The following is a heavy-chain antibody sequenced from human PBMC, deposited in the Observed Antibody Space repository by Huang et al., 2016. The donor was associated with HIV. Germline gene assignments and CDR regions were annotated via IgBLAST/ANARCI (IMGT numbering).Heavy chain of an antibody. J-gene: IGHJ6*03. CDR1: GYTFSSFG. D-gene: IGHD5-18*01. Sequence: QVQLVQSGAEVKKPGASVKVSCKASGYTFSSFGISGVRQAPGQGLEWLGWISVYNGNTKFAQKFQGRLTMTTDTSTSTAYMELRSLRSDDTAVYYCARGGGIQLWLLGYYYMDVWGNGTTVTVSS. V-gene: IGHV1-18*01. CDR3: ARGGGIQLWLLGYYYMDV. CDR2: ISVYNGNT.